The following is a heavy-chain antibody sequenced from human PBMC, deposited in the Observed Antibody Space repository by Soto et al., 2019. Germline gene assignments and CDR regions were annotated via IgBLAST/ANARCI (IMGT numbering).Heavy chain of an antibody. D-gene: IGHD1-1*01. J-gene: IGHJ4*02. Sequence: QVQLVESGGGVVQPGRSLRLSCAASGFTFSSYGMHWVRQAPGKGLEWVAVISYDGNNKYYADSVKGRFTISRDNSKNTLYLQMNSLRAADTAVYYSAKSVYNWNDGFFDYWGQGTLDTVS. CDR2: ISYDGNNK. V-gene: IGHV3-30*18. CDR1: GFTFSSYG. CDR3: AKSVYNWNDGFFDY.